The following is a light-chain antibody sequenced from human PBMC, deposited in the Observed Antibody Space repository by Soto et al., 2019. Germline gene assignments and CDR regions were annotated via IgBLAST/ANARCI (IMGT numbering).Light chain of an antibody. J-gene: IGKJ2*01. Sequence: EIVMTQSPATLSVSPGERATLSCRASQSVCSNLAWYQQKPGQAPRLLIYGASTRATGIPARFSGGGSATEFTLTISSLQYEDFAVYYCQQYNNWPPYTFGQGTKLEIK. V-gene: IGKV3-15*01. CDR3: QQYNNWPPYT. CDR2: GAS. CDR1: QSVCSN.